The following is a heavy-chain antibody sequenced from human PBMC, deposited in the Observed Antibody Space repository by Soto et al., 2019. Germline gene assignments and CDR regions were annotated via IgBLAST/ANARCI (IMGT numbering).Heavy chain of an antibody. CDR2: ISYDGSNK. Sequence: QVQLVESGGGVVQPGRSLRLSCAASGFTFSSYAMHWVRQAPGKGLEWVAVISYDGSNKYYADSVKGRFTISRDNSKNTLYLQMNSLRAEDTAVYYCAREYNWNYYYYGMDGWGQGTTVTVSS. J-gene: IGHJ6*02. CDR3: AREYNWNYYYYGMDG. D-gene: IGHD1-1*01. V-gene: IGHV3-30-3*01. CDR1: GFTFSSYA.